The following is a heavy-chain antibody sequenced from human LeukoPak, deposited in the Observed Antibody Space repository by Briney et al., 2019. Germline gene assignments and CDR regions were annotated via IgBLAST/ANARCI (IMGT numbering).Heavy chain of an antibody. CDR2: IYYSGST. CDR3: ARSMVLIAAAGKGFDY. D-gene: IGHD6-13*01. CDR1: GASISSSTDY. V-gene: IGHV4-39*07. J-gene: IGHJ4*02. Sequence: SETLSLTCTVSGASISSSTDYWGWIRQPPGKGLEWIANIYYSGSTYYNPSLKSRVTISVDTSKNQFSLKVSSVTAADTAVYYCARSMVLIAAAGKGFDYWGQGTLVTVSS.